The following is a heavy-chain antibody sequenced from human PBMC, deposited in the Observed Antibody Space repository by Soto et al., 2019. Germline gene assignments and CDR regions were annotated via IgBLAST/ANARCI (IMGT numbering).Heavy chain of an antibody. Sequence: EVQLVESGGGLVQPGGSLRLSCAASGFTFSSFTMNWVRQAPGKGLEWVSYIGSSGITRYHADSVKGRFTVSRDNARNSLYLQMNSLRDEDTALYYCARSGSSGYHQYRLGSNDAFDVWGQGTMVTVSP. D-gene: IGHD6-19*01. V-gene: IGHV3-48*02. CDR1: GFTFSSFT. CDR2: IGSSGITR. CDR3: ARSGSSGYHQYRLGSNDAFDV. J-gene: IGHJ3*01.